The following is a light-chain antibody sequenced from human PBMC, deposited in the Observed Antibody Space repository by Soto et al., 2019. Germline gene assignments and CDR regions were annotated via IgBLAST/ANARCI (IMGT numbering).Light chain of an antibody. Sequence: QSALTQPASVSGSPGQSITISCIGTSSDVGGYNYVSRYQQHPGKAPKLMIYDVINRPSGVSDRFSASKSGNAASLTISGLQAEDEADYYCSSYTSSTTFVFGTGTKLTVL. CDR3: SSYTSSTTFV. V-gene: IGLV2-14*01. CDR2: DVI. CDR1: SSDVGGYNY. J-gene: IGLJ1*01.